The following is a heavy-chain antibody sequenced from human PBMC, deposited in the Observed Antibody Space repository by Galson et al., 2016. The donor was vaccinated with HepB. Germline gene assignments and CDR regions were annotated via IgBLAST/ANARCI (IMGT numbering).Heavy chain of an antibody. D-gene: IGHD2-21*02. CDR1: GFTLRTYS. CDR3: AKSAEGLLRYSGLDV. J-gene: IGHJ6*02. CDR2: TGTGTSYK. V-gene: IGHV3-21*01. Sequence: SLRLSCAASGFTLRTYSLTWVRQAPGKGLEWVSSTGTGTSYKYYADSVKGRFTISRDDPGNSLYLQMDSLRPEDTAVYFCAKSAEGLLRYSGLDVWGQGTTVTVSS.